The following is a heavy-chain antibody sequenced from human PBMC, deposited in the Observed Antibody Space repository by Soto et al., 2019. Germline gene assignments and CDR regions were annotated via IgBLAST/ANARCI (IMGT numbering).Heavy chain of an antibody. CDR3: AIPYCSTSNCYSGYYYYGIDV. Sequence: EVQLVQSGEEVKKPGESLRIPCKGSGYSFSSHWISWVRQMPGKGLEWMGRIDPMNSYTSYSPSFQGHVTISADKSLSTAYLQWNTLKASDTAMYYCAIPYCSTSNCYSGYYYYGIDVWGQGTTVTVSS. D-gene: IGHD2-15*01. V-gene: IGHV5-10-1*03. CDR2: IDPMNSYT. J-gene: IGHJ6*02. CDR1: GYSFSSHW.